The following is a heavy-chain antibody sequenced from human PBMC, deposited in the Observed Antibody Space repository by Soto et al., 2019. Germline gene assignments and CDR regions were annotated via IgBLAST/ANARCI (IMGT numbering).Heavy chain of an antibody. V-gene: IGHV4-34*01. J-gene: IGHJ5*02. Sequence: PSETLSLTCAVYGGSFSGYYWSWIRQPPGKGLEWIEEINHSGSTNYNPSLKSRVTISVDTSKNQFSLKLSSVTAADTAVYYCARDAIGVVRAGITNWFDPWGQGTLVTVSS. CDR3: ARDAIGVVRAGITNWFDP. CDR1: GGSFSGYY. D-gene: IGHD2-2*01. CDR2: INHSGST.